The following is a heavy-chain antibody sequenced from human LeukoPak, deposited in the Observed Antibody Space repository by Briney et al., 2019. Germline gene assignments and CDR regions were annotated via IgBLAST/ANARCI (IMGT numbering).Heavy chain of an antibody. V-gene: IGHV1-8*01. Sequence: ASVKVSCKASGYTFTSYDINWVRQATGQGLEWMGWMNPNSGNTGYAQKFQGRVTMTRDNSISTAYMQLSSLRSEDTAVYYCAVWWGDYDILTGPEYYFDYWGQGTLVTVSS. CDR1: GYTFTSYD. D-gene: IGHD3-9*01. CDR3: AVWWGDYDILTGPEYYFDY. J-gene: IGHJ4*02. CDR2: MNPNSGNT.